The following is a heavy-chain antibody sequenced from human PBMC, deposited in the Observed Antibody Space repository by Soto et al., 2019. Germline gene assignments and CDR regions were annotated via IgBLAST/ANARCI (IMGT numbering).Heavy chain of an antibody. CDR1: GFTFSNYW. Sequence: EVLLVESGGGLVQPGGSLRLSCAASGFTFSNYWMHWVRQAPGKGLGWVSRINSAGSTTSYADSVKGRVTISRDNAKNTLYLQMNSLRVEDTAVYFCARVAVGPCDFDSWGQGTLVPGSS. CDR3: ARVAVGPCDFDS. CDR2: INSAGSTT. J-gene: IGHJ4*02. D-gene: IGHD6-19*01. V-gene: IGHV3-74*01.